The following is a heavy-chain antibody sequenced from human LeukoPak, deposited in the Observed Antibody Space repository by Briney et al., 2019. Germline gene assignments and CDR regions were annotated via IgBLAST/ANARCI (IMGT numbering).Heavy chain of an antibody. CDR3: ARRNYGDYDHYFDY. V-gene: IGHV4-59*08. CDR2: ISYSGST. D-gene: IGHD4-17*01. Sequence: SETLSLTCAVSGGSISSYYWSWIRQTPGKGLEWIGYISYSGSTNYNPSLKSRVTISVDTSKNQFSLKLTSVTAADTAVYFCARRNYGDYDHYFDYWGQGTLVTVSS. CDR1: GGSISSYY. J-gene: IGHJ4*02.